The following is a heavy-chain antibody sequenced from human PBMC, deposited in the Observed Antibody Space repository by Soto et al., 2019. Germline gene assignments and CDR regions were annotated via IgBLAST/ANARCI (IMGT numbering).Heavy chain of an antibody. V-gene: IGHV1-2*04. CDR2: INPNSGGT. Sequence: ASVKVSCKASGYTFTGYYMHWVRQAPGQGLEWMGWINPNSGGTNYAQKFQGWVTMTRDTSISTAYMELSRLRSDDTAVYYCARSPPEGQLWLVNWFDPWGQGTLVTVSS. CDR3: ARSPPEGQLWLVNWFDP. J-gene: IGHJ5*02. D-gene: IGHD5-18*01. CDR1: GYTFTGYY.